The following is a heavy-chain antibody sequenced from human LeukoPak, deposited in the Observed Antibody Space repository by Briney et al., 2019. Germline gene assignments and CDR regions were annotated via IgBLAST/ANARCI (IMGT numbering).Heavy chain of an antibody. D-gene: IGHD5-18*01. V-gene: IGHV3-33*01. CDR3: ARVLDTAMAYYFDY. CDR1: GFTFSSYG. J-gene: IGHJ4*02. CDR2: IWYDGSNK. Sequence: GGSLRLSCAASGFTFSSYGMHGVRQAPGKGLEWVAVIWYDGSNKYYADSVKGRFTISRDNSKNTLYLQMNSLRAEDTAVYYCARVLDTAMAYYFDYWGQGTLVTVSS.